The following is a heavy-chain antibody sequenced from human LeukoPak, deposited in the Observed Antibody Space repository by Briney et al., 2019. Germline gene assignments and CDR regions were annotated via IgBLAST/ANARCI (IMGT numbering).Heavy chain of an antibody. CDR2: IIPILGIA. D-gene: IGHD4-23*01. CDR1: GGTFSSYA. CDR3: ARAEDDYGGKVGTWYFDL. Sequence: SVKVSCKASGGTFSSYATSWVRQAPGQGLDWMGRIIPILGIANYAQKFQGRVTITADKSTSTAFMELSTLRSEDTAVYYCARAEDDYGGKVGTWYFDLWGRGTLVTVSS. V-gene: IGHV1-69*04. J-gene: IGHJ2*01.